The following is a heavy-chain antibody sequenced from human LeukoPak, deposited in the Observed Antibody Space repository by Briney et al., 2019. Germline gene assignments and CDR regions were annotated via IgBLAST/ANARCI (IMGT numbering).Heavy chain of an antibody. CDR2: IYDDGSKE. V-gene: IGHV3-33*01. J-gene: IGHJ4*02. D-gene: IGHD5-12*01. CDR1: GFTFSNYG. Sequence: PGGSLRLSCAASGFTFSNYGMHWVRQAPGKGLEWVAVIYDDGSKEHFADSVKGRSTISRDNSKNTVVLQMNSLRGEDTAVYYCARDLKSGYVDSWGQGTLVTVSS. CDR3: ARDLKSGYVDS.